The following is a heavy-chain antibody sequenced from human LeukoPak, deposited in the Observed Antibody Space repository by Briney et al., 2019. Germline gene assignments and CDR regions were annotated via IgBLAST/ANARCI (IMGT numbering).Heavy chain of an antibody. D-gene: IGHD3-22*01. V-gene: IGHV1-46*01. CDR2: INPSGGST. CDR1: GYTFTSYY. J-gene: IGHJ3*02. CDR3: AREIYYDSSGYYQHDAFDI. Sequence: ASVKVSCKASGYTFTSYYMHWVRQAPGQGLEWMGIINPSGGSTSYAQKFQGRVTMTRDTSTSTVYMELSSLRSEDTAVYYCAREIYYDSSGYYQHDAFDIWGQGTMVTVSS.